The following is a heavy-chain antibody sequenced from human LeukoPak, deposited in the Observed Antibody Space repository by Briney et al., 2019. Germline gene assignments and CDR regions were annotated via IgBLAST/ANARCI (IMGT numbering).Heavy chain of an antibody. CDR2: ISYDGSNK. CDR1: GFTFSSYA. V-gene: IGHV3-30-3*01. J-gene: IGHJ4*02. CDR3: ARDPSYCGGDCYSHHFDY. Sequence: PGRSLRLSCAASGFTFSSYAMHWVRQAPDKGLEWVAVISYDGSNKYYADSVKGRFTISRDNSKNTLYLQMNSLRAEDTAVYYCARDPSYCGGDCYSHHFDYWGQGTLDTVSS. D-gene: IGHD2-21*02.